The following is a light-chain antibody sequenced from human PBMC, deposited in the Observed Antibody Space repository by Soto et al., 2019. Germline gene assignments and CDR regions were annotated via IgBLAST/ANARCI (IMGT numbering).Light chain of an antibody. Sequence: QSVLTQPASVSGSPGQSITISCTGTSSDVGSHNFVFWYQQRPGKAPKLMIFEVTKRPSGVSSRFSASKSGNTASLTISGVQAEDEADYYCCSYAGTTTWVFGGGTKLTVL. CDR2: EVT. J-gene: IGLJ2*01. CDR1: SSDVGSHNF. CDR3: CSYAGTTTWV. V-gene: IGLV2-23*02.